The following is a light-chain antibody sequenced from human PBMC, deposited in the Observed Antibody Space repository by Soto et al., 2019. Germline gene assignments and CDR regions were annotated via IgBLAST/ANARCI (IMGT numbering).Light chain of an antibody. J-gene: IGLJ3*02. CDR1: SSNVGSNY. Sequence: QSVLTQPPSVSAAPGQKVIISCSGSSSNVGSNYVSWYQQLSGKAPKLLIYDKNERPSGISDRFSASKSGTSATLGITGLQTGDEADYYCGAWDHSLNVGVFGGGTKLTVL. V-gene: IGLV1-51*01. CDR2: DKN. CDR3: GAWDHSLNVGV.